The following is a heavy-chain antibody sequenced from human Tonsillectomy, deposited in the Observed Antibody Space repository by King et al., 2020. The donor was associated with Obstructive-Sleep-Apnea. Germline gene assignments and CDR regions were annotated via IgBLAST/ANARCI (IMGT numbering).Heavy chain of an antibody. Sequence: VQLVESGGGLVQPGGPLDSPVQPLDSPSVAIAWTGSARPPGRGWRGVSYISNNSSTIYNADSVKGRLTISRDNAKNSLYLQMNSLRVEDTAVYYCARDSSGYSPWGQGTLVTVSS. CDR3: ARDSSGYSP. CDR1: DSPSVAIA. CDR2: ISNNSSTI. V-gene: IGHV3-48*04. D-gene: IGHD3-22*01. J-gene: IGHJ5*02.